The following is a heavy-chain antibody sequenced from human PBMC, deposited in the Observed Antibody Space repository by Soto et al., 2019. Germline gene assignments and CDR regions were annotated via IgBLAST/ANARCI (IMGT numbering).Heavy chain of an antibody. CDR1: GFTFSGDW. Sequence: GSLRLSCRDSGFTFSGDWMHWVRQAPGQGLEWVSSISGSSDFLYYADSVKGRFTISRDTATNSLYLQMNSLRAEDTAVYYCATSTWYAFDIWGQGTMVTVS. D-gene: IGHD6-13*01. CDR3: ATSTWYAFDI. V-gene: IGHV3-21*01. CDR2: ISGSSDFL. J-gene: IGHJ3*02.